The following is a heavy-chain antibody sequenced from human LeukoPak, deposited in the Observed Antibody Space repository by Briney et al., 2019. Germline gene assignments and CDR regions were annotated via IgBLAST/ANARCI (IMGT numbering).Heavy chain of an antibody. CDR2: INHSGST. J-gene: IGHJ4*02. Sequence: SETLSLTCAVYGGSFSGYYWSWIRQPPGKGLEWIGEINHSGSTNYNPSLKSRVTISVDTSKSQFSLKLSSVTAADTAVYYCARGILTGYYIARYYFDYWGQGTLVTVSS. V-gene: IGHV4-34*01. CDR3: ARGILTGYYIARYYFDY. CDR1: GGSFSGYY. D-gene: IGHD3-9*01.